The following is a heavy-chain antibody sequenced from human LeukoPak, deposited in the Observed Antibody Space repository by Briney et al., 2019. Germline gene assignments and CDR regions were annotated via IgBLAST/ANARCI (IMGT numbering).Heavy chain of an antibody. Sequence: TSETLSLTCAVYGGSFSGYYWSWIRQPPGKGLEWIGEINHSGSTNYNPSLKSRVTISVDTSKNQFSLKLSSVTAADTAVYYCARGDYYYSMDVWGQGTTVTVSS. V-gene: IGHV4-34*01. CDR2: INHSGST. J-gene: IGHJ6*02. CDR3: ARGDYYYSMDV. CDR1: GGSFSGYY.